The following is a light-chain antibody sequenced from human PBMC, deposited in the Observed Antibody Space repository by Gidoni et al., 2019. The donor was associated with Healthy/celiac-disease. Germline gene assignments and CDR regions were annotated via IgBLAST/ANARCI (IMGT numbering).Light chain of an antibody. V-gene: IGKV1-39*01. Sequence: DIQMTQSPSSLSASVGDRVTITCRASQSISSYLNWYQQKPGKAPKLLIYAASSLQSGVPSRFSGSGSGRDFTLTISRLQPEDFATYYCQQSYSTPLYTFGQGTKLEIK. J-gene: IGKJ2*01. CDR2: AAS. CDR3: QQSYSTPLYT. CDR1: QSISSY.